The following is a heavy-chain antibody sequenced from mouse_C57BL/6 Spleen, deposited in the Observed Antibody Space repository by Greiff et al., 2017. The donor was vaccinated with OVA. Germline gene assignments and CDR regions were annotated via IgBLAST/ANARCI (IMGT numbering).Heavy chain of an antibody. D-gene: IGHD1-1*01. CDR3: ASPYYGSSRWYFDV. CDR1: GYTLTDYY. Sequence: EVQLQQSGPELVKPGASVKISCKASGYTLTDYYMNWVKQSHGKSLEWIGDINPNNGGTSYTQKFKGKATLTVDKSSSTAYMELRSLQSEDSAVYYCASPYYGSSRWYFDVWGTGTTVTVSS. V-gene: IGHV1-26*01. CDR2: INPNNGGT. J-gene: IGHJ1*03.